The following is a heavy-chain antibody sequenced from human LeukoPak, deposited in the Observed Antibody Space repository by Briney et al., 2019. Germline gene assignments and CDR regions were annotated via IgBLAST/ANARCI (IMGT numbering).Heavy chain of an antibody. CDR3: ARGAAAGTISAYWFDP. J-gene: IGHJ5*02. Sequence: ASVKVSCKASGYTFTSYGISWVRQAPGQGLEWMGGIIPIFGTANYAQKFQGRVTITADESTSTAYMELSSLRSEDTAVYYCARGAAAGTISAYWFDPWGQGTLVTVSS. CDR2: IIPIFGTA. D-gene: IGHD6-13*01. CDR1: GYTFTSYG. V-gene: IGHV1-69*13.